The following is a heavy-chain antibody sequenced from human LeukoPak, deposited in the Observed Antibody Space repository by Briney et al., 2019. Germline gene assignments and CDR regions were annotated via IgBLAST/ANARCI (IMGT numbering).Heavy chain of an antibody. CDR2: ISSSSSYI. D-gene: IGHD5-18*01. J-gene: IGHJ6*03. CDR1: GFTFSSYS. CDR3: ARDPLRGYSYGFPYYYYYYYMDV. V-gene: IGHV3-21*01. Sequence: AGGSLRLSCAASGFTFSSYSMNWVRQAPGKGLEWVSSISSSSSYIYYADSVKGRFTISRDNAKNSLYLQMNSLRAEDTAVYYCARDPLRGYSYGFPYYYYYYYMDVWGKGTTVTVSS.